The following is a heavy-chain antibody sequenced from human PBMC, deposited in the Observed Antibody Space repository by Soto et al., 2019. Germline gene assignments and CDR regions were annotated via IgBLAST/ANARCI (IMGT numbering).Heavy chain of an antibody. CDR3: ARDGSGYEYNWFDP. D-gene: IGHD5-12*01. J-gene: IGHJ5*02. V-gene: IGHV4-31*03. CDR1: AGSISSGGYY. CDR2: IYYSGST. Sequence: QVQLQESGPGLVKPSQTLSLTCTVSAGSISSGGYYWSWIRQHPGKGLEWIGYIYYSGSTYYNPSLKSRVTISVDTSKNQFSLKLSSVTAADTAVYYCARDGSGYEYNWFDPWGQGTLVTVSS.